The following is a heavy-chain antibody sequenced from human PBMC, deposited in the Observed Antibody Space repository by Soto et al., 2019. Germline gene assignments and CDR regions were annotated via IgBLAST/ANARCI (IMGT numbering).Heavy chain of an antibody. J-gene: IGHJ3*02. CDR3: AISIVVVPAAVSERCALVI. V-gene: IGHV1-69*19. D-gene: IGHD2-2*01. CDR1: GGTFSSYD. Sequence: QVQLVQSGAEVKKPGSSVKVSCKASGGTFSSYDISWVRQAPGQGLEWMGGIIPIFGTANYAQKFQGRGTITADESTSTAYMELSSLRSENTAVYYCAISIVVVPAAVSERCALVICGQGKMVAVSS. CDR2: IIPIFGTA.